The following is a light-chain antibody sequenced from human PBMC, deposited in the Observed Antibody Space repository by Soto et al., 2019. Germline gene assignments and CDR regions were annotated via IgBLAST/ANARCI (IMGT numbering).Light chain of an antibody. CDR1: QSVSSSY. CDR2: GAS. Sequence: EIVLTQSPGTLSLSPGERATLSCRASQSVSSSYLAWYQQKPVQAPRLLIYGASSRATGIPDRFSGSGSGTDFTLTISRLEPEDFAVYYCQQYGSSPPLFTLGPGTKVDIK. J-gene: IGKJ3*01. CDR3: QQYGSSPPLFT. V-gene: IGKV3-20*01.